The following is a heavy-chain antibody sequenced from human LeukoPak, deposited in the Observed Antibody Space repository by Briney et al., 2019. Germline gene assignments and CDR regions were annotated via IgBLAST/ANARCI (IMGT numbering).Heavy chain of an antibody. CDR2: INYSGSA. V-gene: IGHV4-39*07. D-gene: IGHD6-13*01. CDR1: GGSISSTSYY. Sequence: SETLSLTCAVSGGSISSTSYYWGWIRQPPGKGLEWIGSINYSGSAYYNPSLKSRLTISIDTSKNQISLRLSSMTAADTAVYYCAREFGRGITAAGTDCWGQGTLVTVSS. J-gene: IGHJ4*02. CDR3: AREFGRGITAAGTDC.